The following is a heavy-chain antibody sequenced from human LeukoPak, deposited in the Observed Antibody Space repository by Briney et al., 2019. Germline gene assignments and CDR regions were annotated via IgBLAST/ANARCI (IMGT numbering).Heavy chain of an antibody. CDR2: ISGSGGST. J-gene: IGHJ4*02. CDR3: AKARPLLWFGEPTFFDY. CDR1: GFTFSNYG. Sequence: GGTLRLSCAASGFTFSNYGMSWVRQAPGKGLEWVSAISGSGGSTYYADSVKGRFTISRDNSKNTLYLQMNSLRAEDTAVYYCAKARPLLWFGEPTFFDYWGQGTLVTVSS. D-gene: IGHD3-10*01. V-gene: IGHV3-23*01.